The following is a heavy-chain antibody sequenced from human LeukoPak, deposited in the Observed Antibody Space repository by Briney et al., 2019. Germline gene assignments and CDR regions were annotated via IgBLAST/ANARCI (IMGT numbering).Heavy chain of an antibody. J-gene: IGHJ4*02. CDR2: INPNSGGT. CDR1: GYAXTGYY. Sequence: ASVKVSCKASGYAXTGYYMHGVRQAPGQGPEWMGWINPNSGGTNYAQKLQGRVTMTRDTSISTAYMELSRLTSDDTAVYYCASGADSSSWYADIYFDYWGQGTLVTVSS. V-gene: IGHV1-2*02. D-gene: IGHD6-13*01. CDR3: ASGADSSSWYADIYFDY.